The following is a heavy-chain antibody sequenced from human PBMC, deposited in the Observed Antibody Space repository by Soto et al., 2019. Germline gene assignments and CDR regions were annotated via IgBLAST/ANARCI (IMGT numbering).Heavy chain of an antibody. J-gene: IGHJ5*02. D-gene: IGHD6-13*01. V-gene: IGHV3-48*01. Sequence: EVQLVESGGGLVQPGGSLRLSCAASGFTFSSYSMNWVRQAPGKGLEGVSYISSSSSTIYYADSVKGRFTISRDNAKKSLYLQMNSLRAEDTAVYYCARHPERIAQIGWFDPWGQGTLVTVSS. CDR3: ARHPERIAQIGWFDP. CDR1: GFTFSSYS. CDR2: ISSSSSTI.